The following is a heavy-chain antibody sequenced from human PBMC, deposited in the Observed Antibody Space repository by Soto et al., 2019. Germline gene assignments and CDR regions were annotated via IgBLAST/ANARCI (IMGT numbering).Heavy chain of an antibody. Sequence: QVQLVESGGGVVQPGRSLRLSCAVSGFTVSTYGMHWVRQAPGKGLEWVAVISRDGGTKLYADSVKGRFTISRDNSRNPLFLEMNSLRGYDMAVYYCTGEVASGYWGQGALVTVSS. D-gene: IGHD2-8*02. CDR2: ISRDGGTK. V-gene: IGHV3-30*03. J-gene: IGHJ4*02. CDR3: TGEVASGY. CDR1: GFTVSTYG.